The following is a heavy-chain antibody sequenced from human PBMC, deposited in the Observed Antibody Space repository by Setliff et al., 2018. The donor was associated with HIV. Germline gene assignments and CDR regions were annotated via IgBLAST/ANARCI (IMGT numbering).Heavy chain of an antibody. Sequence: SETLSLTCIVSGGSISGSSYYWGWIRQSPGKGLEWIGNMYYSGSTYYNPSLKGRVTISVDTSKNHLSLKLTSVTAADTGLYYCAGGPDDYVWGSYLCYWGQGTLVTVSS. CDR1: GGSISGSSYY. D-gene: IGHD3-16*02. J-gene: IGHJ4*02. CDR3: AGGPDDYVWGSYLCY. V-gene: IGHV4-39*02. CDR2: MYYSGST.